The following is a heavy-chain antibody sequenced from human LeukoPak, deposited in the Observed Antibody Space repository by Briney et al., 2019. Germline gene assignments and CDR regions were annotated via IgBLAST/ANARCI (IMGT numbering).Heavy chain of an antibody. D-gene: IGHD6-13*01. CDR1: GGSFSGYY. V-gene: IGHV4-34*01. Sequence: PSETLSLTCAVYGGSFSGYYWSWIHQPPGKGLEWIGEINHSGSTNYNPSLKSRVTISVDTSKNQFSLKLSSVTAADTAVYYCARRTALYSSSWGYYYYMDVWGKGTTVTISS. J-gene: IGHJ6*03. CDR2: INHSGST. CDR3: ARRTALYSSSWGYYYYMDV.